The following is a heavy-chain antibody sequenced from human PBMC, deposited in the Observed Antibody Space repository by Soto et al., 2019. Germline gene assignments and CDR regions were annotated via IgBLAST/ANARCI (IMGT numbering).Heavy chain of an antibody. CDR2: IYYSGST. V-gene: IGHV4-30-4*01. D-gene: IGHD2-21*02. J-gene: IGHJ3*02. Sequence: PSETLSLTCTVSGGSISSGDYYWSWIRQPPGKGLEWIGYIYYSGSTYYNPSLKNRVTISVDTSKKQFSLKLSSVTAADTAVYYCARGGACGGDCYSEDAFDIWGQGTMVTVSS. CDR3: ARGGACGGDCYSEDAFDI. CDR1: GGSISSGDYY.